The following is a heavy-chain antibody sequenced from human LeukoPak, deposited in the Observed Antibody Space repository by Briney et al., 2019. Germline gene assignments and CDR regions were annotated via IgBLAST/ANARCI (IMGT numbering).Heavy chain of an antibody. CDR1: GGSINRFY. CDR2: IYYSGIT. D-gene: IGHD6-19*01. CDR3: ARPYRSDLSSTYHI. J-gene: IGHJ3*02. V-gene: IGHV4-59*08. Sequence: SETLSLTCTLSGGSINRFYWNGIRHPPERGVECMGNIYYSGITFYAPSLKGRVTISVDTSMNQISLKLSSVTAADTAVYYCARPYRSDLSSTYHIWGQGTMVTVSS.